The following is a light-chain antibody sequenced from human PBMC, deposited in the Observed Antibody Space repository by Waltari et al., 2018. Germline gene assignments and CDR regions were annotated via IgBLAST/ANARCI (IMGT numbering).Light chain of an antibody. V-gene: IGKV1-6*01. CDR3: LQDYNYPRT. J-gene: IGKJ1*01. CDR2: GAS. CDR1: QGIRND. Sequence: AIQMTQSPSSLSASVVDRVTITCRASQGIRNDLGWYQQKPGKAPELLIYGASSLQSGVPSRFSGSGSGTDFTLTISSLQPEDFATYYCLQDYNYPRTFGQGTKVEIK.